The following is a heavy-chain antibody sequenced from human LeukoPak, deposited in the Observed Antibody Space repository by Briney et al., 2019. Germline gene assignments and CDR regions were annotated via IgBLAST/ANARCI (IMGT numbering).Heavy chain of an antibody. D-gene: IGHD2-2*01. V-gene: IGHV3-7*01. J-gene: IGHJ4*02. Sequence: PGGSLRLSCAAAGFTFSSYWMSWVRQAPGKGLEWVANIKQDGSEKYYVDSVKGRFTISRDNAKNSLYLQMNSLRAEDTAVYYGAFGVAAMDYWGQGTLVTVSS. CDR3: AFGVAAMDY. CDR1: GFTFSSYW. CDR2: IKQDGSEK.